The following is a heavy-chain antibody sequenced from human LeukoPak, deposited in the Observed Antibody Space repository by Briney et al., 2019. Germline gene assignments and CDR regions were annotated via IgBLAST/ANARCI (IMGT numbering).Heavy chain of an antibody. Sequence: SETLSLTXTVSGASIARDGYYWSWIRQPPGKGLDWIGYIYYSGNSYYHPSLKSRVTISIDTSKNQFSLRLNSVTAADTAVYYCARDSHGDYDIYFDSWGQGTLVTVSS. CDR1: GASIARDGYY. D-gene: IGHD4-17*01. CDR2: IYYSGNS. J-gene: IGHJ4*02. CDR3: ARDSHGDYDIYFDS. V-gene: IGHV4-30-4*08.